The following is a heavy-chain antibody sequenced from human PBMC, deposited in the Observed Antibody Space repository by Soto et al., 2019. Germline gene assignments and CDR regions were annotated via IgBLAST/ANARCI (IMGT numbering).Heavy chain of an antibody. CDR3: TTGRRDYYGNSYMDL. V-gene: IGHV3-15*01. Sequence: EMQLGESGGGLVKPGGSLRLSCAVSGYAFEVAWMNWVRQAPGKGLEWAGRIKSKPDGGTTEYAAPVEGRFTISRDDSTSTLYLQMNSLRTEDTAVYYCTTGRRDYYGNSYMDLWGKGTTVTVSS. CDR2: IKSKPDGGTT. D-gene: IGHD3-22*01. J-gene: IGHJ6*03. CDR1: GYAFEVAW.